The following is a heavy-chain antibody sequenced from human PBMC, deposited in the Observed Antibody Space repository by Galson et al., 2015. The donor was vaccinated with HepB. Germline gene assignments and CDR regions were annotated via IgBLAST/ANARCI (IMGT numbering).Heavy chain of an antibody. J-gene: IGHJ4*02. Sequence: QSGAEVKKPGESLKISCRGSGYSFTSYWIGWVRQMPGKGLEWMGIIYPGDSDTRYSPSFQGQVTISADKSISTAYLQWSSLKASDTAMYYCARRQYYYDSSGYGYYFDYWGQGTLVTVSS. D-gene: IGHD3-22*01. CDR2: IYPGDSDT. CDR3: ARRQYYYDSSGYGYYFDY. CDR1: GYSFTSYW. V-gene: IGHV5-51*01.